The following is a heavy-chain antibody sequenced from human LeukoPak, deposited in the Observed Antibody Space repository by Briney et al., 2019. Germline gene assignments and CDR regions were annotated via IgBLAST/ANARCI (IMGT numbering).Heavy chain of an antibody. CDR2: IYYSGST. Sequence: SETLSLTCTVSGGSISNSNYYWGWIRQPPGKGLEWIGNIYYSGSTYYNPSLKSRVTISVDTSKNQFSLKLSSVTAADTAVYYCARAGYSYGYAKDYWGQGTLVTVSS. D-gene: IGHD5-18*01. J-gene: IGHJ4*02. V-gene: IGHV4-39*07. CDR3: ARAGYSYGYAKDY. CDR1: GGSISNSNYY.